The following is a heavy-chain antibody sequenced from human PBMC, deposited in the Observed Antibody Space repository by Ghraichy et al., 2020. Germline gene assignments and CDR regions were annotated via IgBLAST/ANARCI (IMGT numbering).Heavy chain of an antibody. J-gene: IGHJ5*02. CDR3: ARIPSTNLWWFDP. CDR1: GFTFSSYE. D-gene: IGHD2-21*01. V-gene: IGHV3-48*03. Sequence: GVLRLSCAASGFTFSSYEMNWVRQAPGKGLEWVSYISSSGSTRYYADSVKGRFTISRDNAKNSLFLQMNSLRAEDTAVYYCARIPSTNLWWFDPWGQGTLVTVSS. CDR2: ISSSGSTR.